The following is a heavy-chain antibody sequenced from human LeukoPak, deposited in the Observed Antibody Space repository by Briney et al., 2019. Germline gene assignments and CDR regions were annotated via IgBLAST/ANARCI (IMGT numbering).Heavy chain of an antibody. CDR1: GYTFTSYG. Sequence: ASVKVSCKASGYTFTSYGISWVRQAPGKGLEWMGGFDPKDGETIYAQKFQGRVTMTEDTSTDTVYMELSSLRSEDTAVYYCATLLFEGATTFDYWGQGTLVTVSS. V-gene: IGHV1-24*01. J-gene: IGHJ4*02. D-gene: IGHD1-26*01. CDR2: FDPKDGET. CDR3: ATLLFEGATTFDY.